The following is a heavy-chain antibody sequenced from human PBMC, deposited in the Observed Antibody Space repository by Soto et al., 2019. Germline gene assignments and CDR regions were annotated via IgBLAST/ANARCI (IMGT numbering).Heavy chain of an antibody. V-gene: IGHV3-21*04. Sequence: KPGGSLRLSCVVSGFTFNNYGINWVRQAPGKGLEWVSTVSKSDYTYYSDSVKGRFTISRDNAKNTVSLQMNTLRAEDTAVYYCAREDSIIIPAVSDFWGQGTLVTSPQ. CDR3: AREDSIIIPAVSDF. CDR1: GFTFNNYG. D-gene: IGHD2-2*01. J-gene: IGHJ4*02. CDR2: VSKSDYT.